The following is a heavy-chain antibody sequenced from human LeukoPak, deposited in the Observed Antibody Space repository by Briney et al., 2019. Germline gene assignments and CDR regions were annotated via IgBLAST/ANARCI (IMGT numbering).Heavy chain of an antibody. CDR1: GFTFSSYA. CDR3: AKGQWELAAGDYFDY. CDR2: ISGSGGST. V-gene: IGHV3-23*01. Sequence: PGGSLRLSCAASGFTFSSYAMSWVRQAPGKGLEWVSAISGSGGSTYYADSVKGRFTISRDNSKNTLYLQMSSLRAEDTAAYYCAKGQWELAAGDYFDYWGQGTLVTVSS. J-gene: IGHJ4*02. D-gene: IGHD1-26*01.